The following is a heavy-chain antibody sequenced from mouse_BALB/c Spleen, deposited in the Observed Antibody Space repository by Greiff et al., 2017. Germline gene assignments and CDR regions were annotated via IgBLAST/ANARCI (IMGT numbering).Heavy chain of an antibody. CDR3: ARGGDGYPY. J-gene: IGHJ3*01. V-gene: IGHV1-54*01. Sequence: LVESGAELVRPGTSVKVSCKASGYAFTNYLIEWVKQRPGQGLEWIGVINPGSGGTNYNEKFKGKATLTADKSSSTAYMQLSSLTSDDSAVYFCARGGDGYPYWGQGTLVTVSA. D-gene: IGHD2-3*01. CDR2: INPGSGGT. CDR1: GYAFTNYL.